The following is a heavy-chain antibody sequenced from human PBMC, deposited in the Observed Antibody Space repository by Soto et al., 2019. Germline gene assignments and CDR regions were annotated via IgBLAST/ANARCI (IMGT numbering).Heavy chain of an antibody. CDR3: AKDQGLGTVYYFDY. CDR2: ISYDGSNK. Sequence: QVQLVESGGGVVQPGRSLRLSCAASGFTFSSYGMHWVRQAPGKGLEWVAVISYDGSNKYYADSVKGRFTISRDNSKNTLYLQMNSLRAEDTAVYYCAKDQGLGTVYYFDYWGQGTLVTVSS. D-gene: IGHD3-22*01. CDR1: GFTFSSYG. V-gene: IGHV3-30*18. J-gene: IGHJ4*02.